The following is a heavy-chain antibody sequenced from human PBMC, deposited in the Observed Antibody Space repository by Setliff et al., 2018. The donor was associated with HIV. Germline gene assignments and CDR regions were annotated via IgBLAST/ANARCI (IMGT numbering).Heavy chain of an antibody. V-gene: IGHV4-39*07. J-gene: IGHJ4*02. CDR3: ARGPPFAY. Sequence: SATLSLTCTVSGGSFIGSSFQSTWIRQTPGKGLEWIADIAYSGTTMYTNYNPSLESRVIISEDASRDQFFLKLTSVTADDTGIYYCARGPPFAYWGQGLLVTVSS. CDR2: IAYSGTTMYT. CDR1: GGSFIGSSFQ.